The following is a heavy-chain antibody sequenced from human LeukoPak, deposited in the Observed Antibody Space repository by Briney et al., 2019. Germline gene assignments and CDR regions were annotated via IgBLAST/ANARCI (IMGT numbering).Heavy chain of an antibody. J-gene: IGHJ4*02. V-gene: IGHV1-2*02. CDR3: ARSTYYYGSGSPYYFDY. Sequence: GASVKVSCKASGYTFTGYYMHWVRQAPGQGLEWMGWINPNSGGTNYAQKFQGRVTMTRDTSISTAYMELSRLRSDDTAVYYRARSTYYYGSGSPYYFDYWGQGTLVTVSS. CDR1: GYTFTGYY. D-gene: IGHD3-10*01. CDR2: INPNSGGT.